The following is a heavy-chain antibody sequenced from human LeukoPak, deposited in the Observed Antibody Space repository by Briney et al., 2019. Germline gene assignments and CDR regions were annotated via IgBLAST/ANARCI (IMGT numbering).Heavy chain of an antibody. J-gene: IGHJ6*02. CDR2: ISINGDKT. CDR3: VRDYQFIQEV. CDR1: GFTFSGHF. Sequence: PGGSLRLSCSASGFTFSGHFMHWVRQAPGKGLEYVSSISINGDKTYYAESVKGRFTISRDNAKNALYLQMDILRVEDTALYFCVRDYQFIQEVWGQGTTVTVSS. V-gene: IGHV3-64*04. D-gene: IGHD2-2*01.